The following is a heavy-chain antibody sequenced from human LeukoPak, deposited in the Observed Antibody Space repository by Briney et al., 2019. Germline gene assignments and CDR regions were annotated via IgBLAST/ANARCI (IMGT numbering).Heavy chain of an antibody. D-gene: IGHD3-3*01. J-gene: IGHJ4*02. CDR3: ARRYDFWSGPPAYYFDY. Sequence: GGSLRLSCAASGFTFSSHWMSWVRQAPGKGLEWVANIKQDGSEKYYVDSVKGRFTISRDNAKNSLYLQMNSLRAEDTAVYYCARRYDFWSGPPAYYFDYWGQGTLVTVSS. V-gene: IGHV3-7*01. CDR2: IKQDGSEK. CDR1: GFTFSSHW.